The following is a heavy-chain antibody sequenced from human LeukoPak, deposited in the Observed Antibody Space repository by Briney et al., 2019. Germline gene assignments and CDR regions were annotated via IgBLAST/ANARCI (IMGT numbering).Heavy chain of an antibody. CDR1: GFTFSDYY. Sequence: PGGSLRLSCVASGFTFSDYYMSWIRQAPGKGLEWVSYMSSTGDTIYYADSVKGRFTISRDNAKNSLFLQMNSLRAEDTAVYYCARGGMTTVSSDYWGQGTLVTVSS. D-gene: IGHD4-17*01. V-gene: IGHV3-11*01. CDR2: MSSTGDTI. J-gene: IGHJ4*02. CDR3: ARGGMTTVSSDY.